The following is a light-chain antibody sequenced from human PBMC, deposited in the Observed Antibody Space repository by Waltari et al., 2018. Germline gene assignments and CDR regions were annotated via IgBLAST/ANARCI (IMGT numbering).Light chain of an antibody. CDR1: QRVSSY. CDR2: DAS. V-gene: IGKV3-11*01. Sequence: EIVLTPSPATPSLSPGERATLSCSASQRVSSYLAWFQQKPGQAPRLLIYDASNRDTGIPARFSGSGSGTDFTLTISSLEPEDFAVYYCQQRTNWPLTFGGGTKVEIK. J-gene: IGKJ4*01. CDR3: QQRTNWPLT.